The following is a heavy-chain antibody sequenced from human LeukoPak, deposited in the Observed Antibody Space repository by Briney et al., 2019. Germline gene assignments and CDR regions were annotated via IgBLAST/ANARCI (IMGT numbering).Heavy chain of an antibody. J-gene: IGHJ4*02. CDR1: GFSVSRND. CDR3: AKIGEWLVTDFDY. CDR2: IYSGGST. D-gene: IGHD6-19*01. V-gene: IGHV3-53*01. Sequence: GGSLRLSCAAAGFSVSRNDMSWVRQAPGKGLEWVSSIYSGGSTFYADSVKGRFTISRDNSKNTVYLQMNSLRGEDTAVYYCAKIGEWLVTDFDYWGQGTLVTVSS.